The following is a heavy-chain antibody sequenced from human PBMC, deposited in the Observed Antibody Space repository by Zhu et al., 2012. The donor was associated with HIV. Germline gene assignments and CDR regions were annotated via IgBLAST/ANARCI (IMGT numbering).Heavy chain of an antibody. V-gene: IGHV4-34*01. CDR1: GGSFSGYY. Sequence: QVQLQQWGAGLLKPSETLSLTCAVYGGSFSGYYWSWIRQPPGKGLEWIGEINHSGSTNYNPSLKSRVTISVDTSKNQFSLKLTSVTAADTAVYYCARRPLETWLQFGVXFWYFDLWGRGTLVT. J-gene: IGHJ2*01. CDR3: ARRPLETWLQFGVXFWYFDL. CDR2: INHSGST. D-gene: IGHD5-24*01.